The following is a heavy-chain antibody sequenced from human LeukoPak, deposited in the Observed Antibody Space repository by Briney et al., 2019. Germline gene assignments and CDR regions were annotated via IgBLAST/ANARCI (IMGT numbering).Heavy chain of an antibody. D-gene: IGHD3-22*01. Sequence: GRSLRLSCAASGFTFSSYNMDWVRQAPGKGLEWVSSISSSSSYIYYADSMKGRFAISRDNAKNSLYLQMNSLRAEDTAVYYCARDTYYYDSSGYYYPGGFDYWGQGTLVTVSS. V-gene: IGHV3-21*01. CDR2: ISSSSSYI. CDR3: ARDTYYYDSSGYYYPGGFDY. CDR1: GFTFSSYN. J-gene: IGHJ4*02.